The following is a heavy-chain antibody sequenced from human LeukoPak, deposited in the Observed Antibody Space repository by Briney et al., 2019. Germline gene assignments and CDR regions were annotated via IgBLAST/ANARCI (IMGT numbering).Heavy chain of an antibody. Sequence: GASVKVSCKASGYTFTNYGISWVRQAPGQGLEWMGWISAKNGNTKYAEKFQGRVTMTTSTPTSTAYMELGSLRSDDTAVYYCARDTAMPLIDGAFDIWGQGTMVTVSS. D-gene: IGHD5-18*01. J-gene: IGHJ3*02. CDR2: ISAKNGNT. CDR1: GYTFTNYG. V-gene: IGHV1-18*01. CDR3: ARDTAMPLIDGAFDI.